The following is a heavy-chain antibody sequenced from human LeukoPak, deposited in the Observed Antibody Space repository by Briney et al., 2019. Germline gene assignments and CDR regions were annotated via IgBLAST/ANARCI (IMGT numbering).Heavy chain of an antibody. D-gene: IGHD3/OR15-3a*01. CDR3: ANLDGRGNIP. CDR1: GFTVSSNY. CDR2: IYNDGTT. V-gene: IGHV3-66*01. J-gene: IGHJ5*02. Sequence: GGSLRLSCAASGFTVSSNYMSWVRQAPGKGLEWVSVIYNDGTTYYADSVKGRFTISRDNSKNTVYLQMNSLRAEDTAVNYCANLDGRGNIPWGQGTLVTVSS.